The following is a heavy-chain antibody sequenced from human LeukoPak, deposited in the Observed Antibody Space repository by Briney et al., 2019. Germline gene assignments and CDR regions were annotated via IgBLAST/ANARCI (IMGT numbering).Heavy chain of an antibody. D-gene: IGHD3-22*01. CDR1: GFTFSNYW. V-gene: IGHV3-74*01. J-gene: IGHJ5*02. Sequence: GGSLRLSCAASGFTFSNYWMHWVRQAPGKGLVWVSRINSDGINTSYADSVKGRFTISRDNAKNTLNLQMNSLRAEDTAVYYCARDLGQYYDTSDNWSDPWGRGTLVTVSS. CDR2: INSDGINT. CDR3: ARDLGQYYDTSDNWSDP.